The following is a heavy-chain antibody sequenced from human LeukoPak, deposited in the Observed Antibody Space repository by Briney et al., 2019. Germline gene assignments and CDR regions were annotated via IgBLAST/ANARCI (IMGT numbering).Heavy chain of an antibody. Sequence: GGSLRLSFAASGFTFSSYAMSWVRQAPGKGLEWVSAISGSGGSTYYADSVKGRFTISRDNSKNTLYLQMNSLRAEDTAVYYCATQRRDDYNYGGAYWGQGTLVTVSS. CDR2: ISGSGGST. V-gene: IGHV3-23*01. J-gene: IGHJ4*02. D-gene: IGHD5-24*01. CDR1: GFTFSSYA. CDR3: ATQRRDDYNYGGAY.